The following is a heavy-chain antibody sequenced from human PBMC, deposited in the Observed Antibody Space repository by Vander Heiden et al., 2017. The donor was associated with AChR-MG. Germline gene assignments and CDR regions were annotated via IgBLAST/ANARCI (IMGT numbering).Heavy chain of an antibody. CDR2: INHDGNQR. V-gene: IGHV3-7*01. CDR1: TSTFRSYW. D-gene: IGHD1-1*01. J-gene: IGHJ4*02. CDR3: AAGTGWVPSF. Sequence: EVQLVGSWGAWVQHGGSLRPTCRVYTSTFRSYWLNWVRQAQGKGLGWVGNINHDGNQRYYVDSGKGRFSNSKDNARNSAFLQMNNLRVEDTGVYYCAAGTGWVPSFWGQGILVTVSS.